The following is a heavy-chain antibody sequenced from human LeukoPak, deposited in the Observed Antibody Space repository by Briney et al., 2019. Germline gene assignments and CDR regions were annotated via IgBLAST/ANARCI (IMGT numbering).Heavy chain of an antibody. D-gene: IGHD6-13*01. J-gene: IGHJ4*02. Sequence: QTGGSLRLSCSASGFIFSKYGMTAVRQAPGKGLEWVSSITGGGGTPYYAPPVKGRFTIARDNAKNPLYLQTNSLRAEDTGVYYCARDGTAVGINYDYWGQGTLVTVSS. CDR1: GFIFSKYG. CDR2: ITGGGGTP. CDR3: ARDGTAVGINYDY. V-gene: IGHV3-23*01.